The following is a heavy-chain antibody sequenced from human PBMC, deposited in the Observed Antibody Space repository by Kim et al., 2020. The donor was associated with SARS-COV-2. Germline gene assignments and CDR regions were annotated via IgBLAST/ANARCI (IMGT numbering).Heavy chain of an antibody. CDR3: ARVTGAMEDYYGMDV. V-gene: IGHV3-53*01. D-gene: IGHD7-27*01. CDR2: IYSGGST. CDR1: GFTVSSNY. Sequence: GGSLRLSCAASGFTVSSNYMSWVRQAPGKGLEWVSVIYSGGSTYYADSVKGRFTISRDNSKNTLYLQMNSLRAEDTAVYYCARVTGAMEDYYGMDVWGQGTTVTVSS. J-gene: IGHJ6*02.